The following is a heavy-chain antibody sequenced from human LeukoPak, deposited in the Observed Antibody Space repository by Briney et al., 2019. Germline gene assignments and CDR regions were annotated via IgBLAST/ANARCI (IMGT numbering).Heavy chain of an antibody. J-gene: IGHJ6*03. V-gene: IGHV1-2*02. CDR1: GYTFTGYY. CDR3: AALGYGDYALYYMDV. CDR2: INPNSGGT. D-gene: IGHD4-17*01. Sequence: ASVKVSCKASGYTFTGYYMHWVRQAPGQGLEWMGWINPNSGGTNYAQKFQGRVTMTRDTSISTAYMELSRLRSDDTAVYYCAALGYGDYALYYMDVWGKGTTVTISS.